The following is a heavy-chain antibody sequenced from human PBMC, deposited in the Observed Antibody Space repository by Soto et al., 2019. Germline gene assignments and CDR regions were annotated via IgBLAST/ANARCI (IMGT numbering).Heavy chain of an antibody. CDR1: GGTFSSYA. D-gene: IGHD6-19*01. CDR3: ARDPIPLYHGAVAGTGVLLGYV. Sequence: GASVKVSCKASGGTFSSYAISWVRQAPGQGLEWMGGIIPIFGTANYAQKFQGRVTITADESTSTAYMELSSLRSEDTAVYYCARDPIPLYHGAVAGTGVLLGYVWGQGTTVTVSS. V-gene: IGHV1-69*13. J-gene: IGHJ6*02. CDR2: IIPIFGTA.